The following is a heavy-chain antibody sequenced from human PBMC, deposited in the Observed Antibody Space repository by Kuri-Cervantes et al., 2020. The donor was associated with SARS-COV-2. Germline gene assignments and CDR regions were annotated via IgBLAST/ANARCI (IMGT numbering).Heavy chain of an antibody. D-gene: IGHD2-8*01. CDR2: ISSSSSTI. CDR1: GFTFSSYS. V-gene: IGHV3-48*02. J-gene: IGHJ6*02. Sequence: ESLKISCAASGFTFSSYSMNWVRQAPGKGLEWVSYISSSSSTIYYADSVKGRFTISRDNAKNSLYLQMNSLRDEDTAVYYCAREGVREIYYYYYYGMDVWGQGTTVTVSS. CDR3: AREGVREIYYYYYYGMDV.